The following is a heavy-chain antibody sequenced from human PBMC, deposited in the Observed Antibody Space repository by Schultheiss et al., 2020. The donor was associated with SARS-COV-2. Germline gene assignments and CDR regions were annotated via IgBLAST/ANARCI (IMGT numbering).Heavy chain of an antibody. V-gene: IGHV3-21*01. CDR1: GFTFSSYS. J-gene: IGHJ4*02. CDR2: ISSSSSYI. D-gene: IGHD5-12*01. Sequence: GGSLRLSCTASGFTFSSYSMNWVRQAPGKGLEWVSSISSSSSYIYYADSVKGRFTISRDNAKNSLYLQMNSLRAEDTAVYYCARDRGGYDSYYFDYWGQGTLVTVSS. CDR3: ARDRGGYDSYYFDY.